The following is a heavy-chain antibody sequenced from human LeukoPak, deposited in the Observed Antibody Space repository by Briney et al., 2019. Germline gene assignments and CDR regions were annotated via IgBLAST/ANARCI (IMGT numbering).Heavy chain of an antibody. V-gene: IGHV3-23*01. J-gene: IGHJ4*02. Sequence: VVSLRRSCVASGLTFSNCALSWVRQAPGKGLEWVSVINNGGDITDYADSVKGRFTISRDNSKNTLYLQMSSLTAEDTAVYYCAKSVYYDGGGYFYTDYWGQGTLVTVSS. D-gene: IGHD3-22*01. CDR3: AKSVYYDGGGYFYTDY. CDR1: GLTFSNCA. CDR2: INNGGDIT.